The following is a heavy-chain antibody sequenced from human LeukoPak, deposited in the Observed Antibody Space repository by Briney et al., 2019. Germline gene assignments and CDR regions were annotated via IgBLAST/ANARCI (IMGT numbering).Heavy chain of an antibody. Sequence: SETLSLTCTVSGGSISSYYWSWIRQPPGKGLEWIGYIYYSGSTNYNPSLKSRVTISVDTSKNQFSLKLSSVTAADTAVYYCARAIAAAADFDYRGQGTLVTVSS. J-gene: IGHJ4*02. CDR1: GGSISSYY. CDR2: IYYSGST. D-gene: IGHD6-13*01. V-gene: IGHV4-59*01. CDR3: ARAIAAAADFDY.